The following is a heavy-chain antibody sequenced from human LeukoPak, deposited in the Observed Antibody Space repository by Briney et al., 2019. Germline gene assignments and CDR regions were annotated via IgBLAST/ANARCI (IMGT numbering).Heavy chain of an antibody. CDR3: APPPIAATGN. D-gene: IGHD6-13*01. V-gene: IGHV3-7*01. J-gene: IGHJ4*02. CDR1: GFTFSSYA. CDR2: IRQEGGAK. Sequence: GGSLRLSCAASGFTFSSYAMSWVRQAPGEGLEWVANIRQEGGAKNYVDSVKGRFTISRDNAKKSLYLQMNSLRAEDTAVYYCAPPPIAATGNWGQGTLVTVSS.